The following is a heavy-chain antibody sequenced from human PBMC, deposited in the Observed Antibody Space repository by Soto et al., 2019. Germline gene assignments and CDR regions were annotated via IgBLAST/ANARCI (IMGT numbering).Heavy chain of an antibody. J-gene: IGHJ6*02. D-gene: IGHD6-6*01. CDR3: ARESSSGYYGMDV. CDR2: INPSGDSP. Sequence: ASVKVSCKASGYTFTSYYMHWVRQAPGQGPDWMGVINPSGDSPTYAQKFQGRVTMTRDTSTSTLHMELSSLRFEDTAVYYCARESSSGYYGMDVWGQGTTVTV. CDR1: GYTFTSYY. V-gene: IGHV1-46*01.